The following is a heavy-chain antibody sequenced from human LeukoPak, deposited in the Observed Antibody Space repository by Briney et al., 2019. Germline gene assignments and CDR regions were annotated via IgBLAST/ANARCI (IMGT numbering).Heavy chain of an antibody. CDR1: GFTFSSYG. V-gene: IGHV3-30*03. CDR3: ARPAMVRGVINYFDY. J-gene: IGHJ4*02. Sequence: GGSLRLSCAASGFTFSSYGMHWVRQAPGKGLEGVAVISYDGSNKYYADYVKGRFTISRDNSKNTLYLQMNSLRAEDTAVYYCARPAMVRGVINYFDYWGQGTLVTVSS. CDR2: ISYDGSNK. D-gene: IGHD3-10*01.